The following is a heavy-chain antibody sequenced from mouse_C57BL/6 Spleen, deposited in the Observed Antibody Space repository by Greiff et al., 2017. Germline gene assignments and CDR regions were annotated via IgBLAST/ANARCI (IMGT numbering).Heavy chain of an antibody. CDR1: GYAFSSYW. J-gene: IGHJ2*01. D-gene: IGHD1-1*01. Sequence: VQLQQSGASVKISCKASGYAFSSYWMNWVKQRPGKGLEWIGQIYPGDGDTNYNGKFKGKATLTADKSSSTAYMQLSSLTSEDSAVYFCARSGGSSHFDYWGQGTTLTVAS. CDR3: ARSGGSSHFDY. V-gene: IGHV1-80*01. CDR2: IYPGDGDT.